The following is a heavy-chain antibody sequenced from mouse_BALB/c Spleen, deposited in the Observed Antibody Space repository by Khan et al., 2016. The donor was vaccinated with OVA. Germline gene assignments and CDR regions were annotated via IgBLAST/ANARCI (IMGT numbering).Heavy chain of an antibody. CDR2: ISSGGDYT. CDR3: ESPNSGPFAY. Sequence: EVELVESGGDLVKPGGPLKLSCAASGFTFSTYAMSWVRQTPEKRLEWVATISSGGDYTYYPDSVKGRFTLSRDNTKNTLYLQMRSLRSEDTAMCYCESPNSGPFAYWGQGTLDTVSA. J-gene: IGHJ3*01. D-gene: IGHD4-1*01. V-gene: IGHV5-9-1*01. CDR1: GFTFSTYA.